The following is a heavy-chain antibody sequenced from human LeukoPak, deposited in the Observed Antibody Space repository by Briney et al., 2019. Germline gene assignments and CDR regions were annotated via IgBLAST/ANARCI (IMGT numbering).Heavy chain of an antibody. V-gene: IGHV4-39*01. Sequence: SETLSLTCTVSGASISSISYYWGWIRQPPGKGLEWIGSIYYSGSTYYNASLKSRVSISVDTSKNQVSLKLSSVTAADTAGYYCARHLDGDFDFWGQGTLVTVSS. CDR3: ARHLDGDFDF. D-gene: IGHD4-17*01. CDR2: IYYSGST. J-gene: IGHJ4*02. CDR1: GASISSISYY.